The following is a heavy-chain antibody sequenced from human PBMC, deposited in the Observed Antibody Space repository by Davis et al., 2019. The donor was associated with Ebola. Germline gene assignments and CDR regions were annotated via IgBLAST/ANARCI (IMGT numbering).Heavy chain of an antibody. CDR2: ISSSGSTI. V-gene: IGHV3-11*01. Sequence: GESLKISCAASGFTFSDYYMSWIRQAPGKGLEWVSYISSSGSTIYYADSVKGRFTISRDNAKNSLYLQMNSLRAEDTAVYYCARAFGYRSAYYYYGMDVWGQGTTVTVSS. CDR3: ARAFGYRSAYYYYGMDV. J-gene: IGHJ6*02. D-gene: IGHD6-13*01. CDR1: GFTFSDYY.